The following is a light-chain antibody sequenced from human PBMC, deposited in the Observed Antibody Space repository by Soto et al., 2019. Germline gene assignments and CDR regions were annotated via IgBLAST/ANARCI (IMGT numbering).Light chain of an antibody. J-gene: IGKJ4*01. V-gene: IGKV3-15*01. CDR3: QQYNSWPLT. CDR2: DIF. CDR1: QSVGSD. Sequence: DIVMTQSPATLFVSPGERATLSCRASQSVGSDLAWYQQNPGPAPRLVIYDIFTRETGVLTRISGSGSGTEFTLTISSLQSEDFAVYYCQQYNSWPLTFGGGTQV.